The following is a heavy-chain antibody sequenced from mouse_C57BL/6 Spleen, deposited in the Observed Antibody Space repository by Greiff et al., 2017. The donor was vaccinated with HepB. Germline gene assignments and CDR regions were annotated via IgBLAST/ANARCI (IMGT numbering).Heavy chain of an antibody. CDR1: GYTFTDYY. CDR3: ARSLDSSGRAWFAD. D-gene: IGHD3-2*02. Sequence: EVQLQQSGPELVKPGASVKISCKASGYTFTDYYMNWVKQSHGKSLEWIGDIHPNNGGTSYNQKFKGKATLPVDKSSSTAYMELRSLTSADAAVYYCARSLDSSGRAWFADWGQGTLVTVAA. J-gene: IGHJ3*01. V-gene: IGHV1-26*01. CDR2: IHPNNGGT.